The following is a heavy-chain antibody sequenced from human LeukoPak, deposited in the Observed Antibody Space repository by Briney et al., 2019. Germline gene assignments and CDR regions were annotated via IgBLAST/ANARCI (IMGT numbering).Heavy chain of an antibody. Sequence: GGSLRLSCAASGFTFSSYWMSWVRQAPGKGLEWVANIKQDGSEKYYVDSVKGRFTISRDNAKNSLYLQMNSLRAEDTAVYYCARDALRTYSSGYPYYFDYWGQGTLVTVSS. V-gene: IGHV3-7*01. D-gene: IGHD3-22*01. CDR1: GFTFSSYW. CDR3: ARDALRTYSSGYPYYFDY. J-gene: IGHJ4*02. CDR2: IKQDGSEK.